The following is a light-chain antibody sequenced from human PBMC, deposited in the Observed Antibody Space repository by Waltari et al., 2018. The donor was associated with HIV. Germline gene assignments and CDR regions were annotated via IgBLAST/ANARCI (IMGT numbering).Light chain of an antibody. CDR1: TGAVTSDHY. Sequence: QAVVTQEPSLTVSPGGTVTLTCASSTGAVTSDHYPYWFQQTPGQAPRTLIYDTTNKHSWTPARFSGSLLGGKAALTLSGAQPEDEAGYYCLLSYSGARVFGGGTKLTVL. V-gene: IGLV7-46*01. CDR3: LLSYSGARV. CDR2: DTT. J-gene: IGLJ2*01.